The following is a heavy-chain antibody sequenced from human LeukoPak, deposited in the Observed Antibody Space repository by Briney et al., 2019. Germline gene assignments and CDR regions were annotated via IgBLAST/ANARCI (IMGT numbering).Heavy chain of an antibody. CDR2: IYYSGST. CDR3: ARVRSAAAAMVFYFDY. D-gene: IGHD5-18*01. CDR1: GGSISSGGYS. Sequence: SETLSLTCAVSGGSISSGGYSWSWIRQPPGKGLEWIGYIYYSGSTYYNPSLKSRVTISVDTSKNQFSLKLSSVTAADTAVYYCARVRSAAAAMVFYFDYWGQGTLVTVSS. V-gene: IGHV4-30-4*07. J-gene: IGHJ4*02.